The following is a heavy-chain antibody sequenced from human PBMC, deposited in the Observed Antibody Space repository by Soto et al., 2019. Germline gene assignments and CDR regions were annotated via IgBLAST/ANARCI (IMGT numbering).Heavy chain of an antibody. CDR2: INSDGSST. CDR3: ARYCSGGSCYYSVVDY. Sequence: GGSLRRSCAASGFTFSSYWMHWVRQAPGKGLVWVSRINSDGSSTSYADSVKGRFTISRGNAKNTLYLQMNSLRAEDTAVYYCARYCSGGSCYYSVVDYWVQGTLVTVSS. CDR1: GFTFSSYW. J-gene: IGHJ4*02. V-gene: IGHV3-74*01. D-gene: IGHD2-15*01.